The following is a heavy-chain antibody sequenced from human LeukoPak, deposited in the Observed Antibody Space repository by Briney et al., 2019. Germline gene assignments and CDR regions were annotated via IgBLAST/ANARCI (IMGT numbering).Heavy chain of an antibody. V-gene: IGHV1-8*01. D-gene: IGHD3-22*01. J-gene: IGHJ4*02. CDR1: GYTFTNFD. Sequence: ASVKVSCKASGYTFTNFDINWVRQAPGQGLEWMGWMNPVSGNAGSAQKFQGRVTLTRDTSISTAYMELSSLRSDDTAVYYCARDRDDSSGYYRETLFDYWGQGTLVTVSS. CDR3: ARDRDDSSGYYRETLFDY. CDR2: MNPVSGNA.